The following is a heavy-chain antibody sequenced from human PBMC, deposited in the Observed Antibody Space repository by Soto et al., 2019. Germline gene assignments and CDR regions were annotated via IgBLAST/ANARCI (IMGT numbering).Heavy chain of an antibody. CDR2: IFPIFGTA. CDR3: ARDHGIAASYPFDY. D-gene: IGHD6-13*01. Sequence: SVKVSCKASGGTFSSYAISWVRQAPGQGLEWMGGIFPIFGTANYAQKFQGRVTITADKSTSTAYMELSSLRSEDTAVYYCARDHGIAASYPFDYWGQGTLVTVSS. J-gene: IGHJ4*02. CDR1: GGTFSSYA. V-gene: IGHV1-69*06.